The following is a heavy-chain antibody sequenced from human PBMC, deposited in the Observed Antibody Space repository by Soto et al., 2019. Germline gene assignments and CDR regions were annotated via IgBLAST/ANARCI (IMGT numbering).Heavy chain of an antibody. CDR1: GFTFSSYS. J-gene: IGHJ4*02. V-gene: IGHV3-21*01. CDR2: ISSSSSYI. CDR3: ATSAYGDPDY. Sequence: EVQLVESGGGLVKPGGSPRLSCAASGFTFSSYSMNWVRQAPGKGLEWVSSISSSSSYIYYADSVKGRFTISRDNAKNSLYLQMNSLRAEDTAVYYCATSAYGDPDYWGQGTLVTVSS. D-gene: IGHD4-17*01.